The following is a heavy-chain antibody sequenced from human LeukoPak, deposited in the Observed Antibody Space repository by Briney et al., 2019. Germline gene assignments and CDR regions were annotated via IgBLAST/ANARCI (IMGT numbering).Heavy chain of an antibody. CDR1: GFTFSNAW. Sequence: GGSLRLSCAASGFTFSNAWMSWVRQAPGKGLEWVGRIKSKTDGGTTDYAAPVKGRFTISRDDSKNTLYLQMNSQKTEDTAVYYCTTDARGSYFSDYWGQGTLVTVSS. CDR2: IKSKTDGGTT. CDR3: TTDARGSYFSDY. J-gene: IGHJ4*02. V-gene: IGHV3-15*01. D-gene: IGHD1-26*01.